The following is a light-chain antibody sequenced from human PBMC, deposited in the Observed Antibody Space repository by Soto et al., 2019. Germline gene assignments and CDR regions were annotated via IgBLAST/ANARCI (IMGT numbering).Light chain of an antibody. J-gene: IGLJ1*01. CDR2: DDT. Sequence: SYDVTQSPSVSVAPGQTARITCGGNKIGSKSVHWYQQKPGQAPVLVVYDDTDRPSGSPERFSGSKSGNTATLSISRVEAGDEADYYCQVWDSSNDHYVFGTGTKVT. V-gene: IGLV3-21*02. CDR3: QVWDSSNDHYV. CDR1: KIGSKS.